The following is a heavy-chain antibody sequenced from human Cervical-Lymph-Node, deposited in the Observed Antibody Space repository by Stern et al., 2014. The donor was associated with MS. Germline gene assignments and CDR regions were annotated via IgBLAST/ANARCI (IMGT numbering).Heavy chain of an antibody. CDR2: IWSDGSNK. CDR1: GFTFSSYG. CDR3: ARDRHDLGYCSGGSCYLPDY. Sequence: VQLVESGGGVVQPGRSLRLSCAASGFTFSSYGMHWVRQAPGQGLEWVAVIWSDGSNKYYADSVKGRFTISRDNSKNTLYLQMNSLRAEDTAVYYCARDRHDLGYCSGGSCYLPDYWGQGTLVTVSS. V-gene: IGHV3-33*01. J-gene: IGHJ4*02. D-gene: IGHD2-15*01.